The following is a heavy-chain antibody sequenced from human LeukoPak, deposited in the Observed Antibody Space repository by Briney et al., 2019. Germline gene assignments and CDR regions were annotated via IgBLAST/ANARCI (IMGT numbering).Heavy chain of an antibody. CDR1: GFTFSSYW. V-gene: IGHV3-7*01. CDR3: ARGLTYYYGSGVDY. J-gene: IGHJ4*02. D-gene: IGHD3-10*01. CDR2: IKQDGSEK. Sequence: GGSLRLSCVASGFTFSSYWMSWVRQAPGKGLEWVANIKQDGSEKYYVDSVKGRFTISRDNAKNSLYLQMNSLRAEDTAVYYCARGLTYYYGSGVDYWGQGTLVTVSS.